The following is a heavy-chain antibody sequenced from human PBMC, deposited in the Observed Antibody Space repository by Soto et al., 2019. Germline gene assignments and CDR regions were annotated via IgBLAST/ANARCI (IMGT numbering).Heavy chain of an antibody. J-gene: IGHJ3*01. CDR2: IFPIDSDT. D-gene: IGHD2-21*02. V-gene: IGHV5-51*01. Sequence: GESLKISCKGSGYTFTRNWIGWVRQMPGKGLEWMGIIFPIDSDTRYSPSSQGQVTISADNSISTAYLQWSSLKASDTAIYYCATPGGRDFNAFDVWGQGTMVT. CDR1: GYTFTRNW. CDR3: ATPGGRDFNAFDV.